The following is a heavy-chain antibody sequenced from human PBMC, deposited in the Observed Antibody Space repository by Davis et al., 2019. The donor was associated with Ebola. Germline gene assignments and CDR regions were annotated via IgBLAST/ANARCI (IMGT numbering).Heavy chain of an antibody. CDR1: GFTFSSYW. CDR3: ARSSIAARPGYYYGMDV. V-gene: IGHV3-7*01. CDR2: IKQDGSEK. Sequence: GGSLRLSCAASGFTFSSYWMSWVRQAPGKGLEWVANIKQDGSEKYYVDSVKGRFTISRDSAKNSLYLQMNSLRAEDTAVYYCARSSIAARPGYYYGMDVWGQGTTVTVSS. D-gene: IGHD6-6*01. J-gene: IGHJ6*02.